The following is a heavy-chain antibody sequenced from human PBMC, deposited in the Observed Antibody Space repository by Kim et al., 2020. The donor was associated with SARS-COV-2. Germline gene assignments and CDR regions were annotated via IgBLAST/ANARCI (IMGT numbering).Heavy chain of an antibody. D-gene: IGHD2-2*01. V-gene: IGHV3-21*01. CDR3: ARYCDNTNCALTDNYYY. CDR2: ITRSGGRT. Sequence: GGSLRLSCAASGFSFDVYGMTWVRQAPGKGLEWVSSITRSGGRTYYAGSVEGRATISRDNAKNSLFLQIDSLRAEDTAVYYCARYCDNTNCALTDNYYY. J-gene: IGHJ6*01. CDR1: GFSFDVYG.